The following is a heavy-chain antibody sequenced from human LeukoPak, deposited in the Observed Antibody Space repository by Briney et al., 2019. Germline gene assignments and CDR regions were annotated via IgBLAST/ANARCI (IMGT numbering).Heavy chain of an antibody. V-gene: IGHV3-23*01. Sequence: GGSLRLSCAASGFTFSSDAMSWVRQAPGDGLGLVSAISSSGGSTYYADSVKGRFPISRDNSKNTLYLQMKSLRAEDTAVYYCAKDRVFGVLDAFDIWGQGTMVTVSS. D-gene: IGHD3-16*01. CDR2: ISSSGGST. CDR1: GFTFSSDA. CDR3: AKDRVFGVLDAFDI. J-gene: IGHJ3*02.